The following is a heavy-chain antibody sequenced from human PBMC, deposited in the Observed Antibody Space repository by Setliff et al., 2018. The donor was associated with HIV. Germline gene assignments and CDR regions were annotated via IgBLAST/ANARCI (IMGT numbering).Heavy chain of an antibody. CDR2: INPSGGST. D-gene: IGHD3-3*01. V-gene: IGHV1-46*01. CDR3: ARGLTIFGVATPGIYSFMDV. Sequence: ASVKVSCKASGYTFTSYYMHWVRQAPGQGLEWMGIINPSGGSTSYAQKFQGRVTMTRDTSTSTVYMELSSLRSEDTAVYYCARGLTIFGVATPGIYSFMDVWGKGTTVTSP. J-gene: IGHJ6*03. CDR1: GYTFTSYY.